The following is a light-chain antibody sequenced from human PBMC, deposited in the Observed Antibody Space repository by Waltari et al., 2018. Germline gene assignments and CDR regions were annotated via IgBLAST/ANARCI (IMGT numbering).Light chain of an antibody. CDR1: QSISSF. CDR2: GAS. J-gene: IGKJ1*01. Sequence: IVLTQSPGPLALSPWERATLSCRASQSISSFLVWYQQKPGQAPRLLIYGASTRATGIPDRFSGSGSGTDFSLTISRLEPEDFAVYYCQHYVRLPVTFGQGTKVEIK. CDR3: QHYVRLPVT. V-gene: IGKV3-20*01.